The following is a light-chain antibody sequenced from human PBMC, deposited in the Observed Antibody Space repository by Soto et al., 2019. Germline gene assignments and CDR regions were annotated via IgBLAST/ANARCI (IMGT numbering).Light chain of an antibody. V-gene: IGKV3-20*01. CDR1: QSVSSSY. CDR2: GAS. Sequence: IVLTQPPGTLSLSPGERATLSCRASQSVSSSYLAWYQQKPGQAPRLLIYGASNRATGIPDRFSGSGSGTDFTLTISRLEPEDFAVYYCQQYGNSPWTFGQGTKVDIK. CDR3: QQYGNSPWT. J-gene: IGKJ1*01.